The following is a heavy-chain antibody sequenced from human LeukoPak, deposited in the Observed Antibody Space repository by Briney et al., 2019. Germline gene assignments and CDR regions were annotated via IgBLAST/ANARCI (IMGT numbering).Heavy chain of an antibody. J-gene: IGHJ2*01. Sequence: APVKVSCKASGYTFTSYAMNWVRQAPGQGLEWMGWINTNTGNPTYAQGFTGRFVFSLDTSVSTAYLLISSLKTEDTALYYCARDWRGSHRYFDLWGRGTLVTVSS. CDR1: GYTFTSYA. D-gene: IGHD6-25*01. CDR3: ARDWRGSHRYFDL. CDR2: INTNTGNP. V-gene: IGHV7-4-1*02.